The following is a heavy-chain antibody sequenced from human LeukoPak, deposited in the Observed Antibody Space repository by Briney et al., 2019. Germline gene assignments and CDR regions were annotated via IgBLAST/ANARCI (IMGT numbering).Heavy chain of an antibody. CDR1: GGSISSYY. Sequence: TTSETLSFTCTVSGGSISSYYWSWIRQPPGKGLEWIGYIYYSGSTNYNPSLKSRVTISVDTSKNQFSLKLSSVTAADTAVYYCARADTMFDAFDIWGQGTMVTVSS. CDR3: ARADTMFDAFDI. J-gene: IGHJ3*02. CDR2: IYYSGST. V-gene: IGHV4-59*01. D-gene: IGHD3-10*02.